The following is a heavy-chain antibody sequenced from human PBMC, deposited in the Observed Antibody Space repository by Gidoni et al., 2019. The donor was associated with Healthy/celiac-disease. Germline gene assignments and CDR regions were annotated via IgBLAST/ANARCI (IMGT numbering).Heavy chain of an antibody. D-gene: IGHD4-17*01. CDR3: ARDSDYGDYVGYYYYYGRDV. J-gene: IGHJ6*02. CDR2: ISNRSSYI. V-gene: IGHV3-21*01. Sequence: EVQLVESGGGLGKPGGSLRLSCAASGFTVRSYSMNWVRQAPGKGLAWVSSISNRSSYIYYADSVKGRFTISRDNAKNSLYLQMNSLRAEDKAVYYCARDSDYGDYVGYYYYYGRDVWGQGTTVTVSS. CDR1: GFTVRSYS.